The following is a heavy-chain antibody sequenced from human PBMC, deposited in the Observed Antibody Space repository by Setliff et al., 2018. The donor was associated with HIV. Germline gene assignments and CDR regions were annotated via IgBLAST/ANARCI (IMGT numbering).Heavy chain of an antibody. CDR3: ARDRGEKGYFDS. CDR2: FYHSGNT. J-gene: IGHJ4*01. D-gene: IGHD3-10*01. Sequence: SETLSLTCTVSGASISSGDYSWSWIRQPPGRDLEWIGYFYHSGNTYYSPSLHSRVTLSVDKSKNEFYLSLASVTAADTAVYYCARDRGEKGYFDSWGHGALVTVS. V-gene: IGHV4-30-2*01. CDR1: GASISSGDYS.